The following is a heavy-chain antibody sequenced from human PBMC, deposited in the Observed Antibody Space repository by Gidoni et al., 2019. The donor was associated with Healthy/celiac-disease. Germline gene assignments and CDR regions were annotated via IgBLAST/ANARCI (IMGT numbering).Heavy chain of an antibody. D-gene: IGHD4-4*01. CDR2: IYYSGST. CDR1: GGSISSSSYY. CDR3: ASLTEGKSTVRRSRVRNWFDP. V-gene: IGHV4-39*01. Sequence: QLQLQESGPGLVKPSETLSLTCTVSGGSISSSSYYWGWIRQPPGKGLEWIGSIYYSGSTYYNPYLKSRVTISVDTSKNQFSLKLSSVTAADTAVYYCASLTEGKSTVRRSRVRNWFDPWGQGTLVTVSS. J-gene: IGHJ5*02.